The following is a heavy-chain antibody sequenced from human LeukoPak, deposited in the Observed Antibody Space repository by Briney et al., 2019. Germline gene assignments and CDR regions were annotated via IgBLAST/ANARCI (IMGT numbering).Heavy chain of an antibody. Sequence: SETLSLTCAVSGYPLGRNYFRGWVRPPPGNRLEWFGRIYSSESTTYNPSLMNRVTISVDTSRNHLSLQLTAATAADAAVYYCAGYDSRGSASTRFDSWGQGILVTISS. CDR1: GYPLGRNYF. V-gene: IGHV4-38-2*01. CDR2: IYSSEST. D-gene: IGHD6-19*01. J-gene: IGHJ5*01. CDR3: AGYDSRGSASTRFDS.